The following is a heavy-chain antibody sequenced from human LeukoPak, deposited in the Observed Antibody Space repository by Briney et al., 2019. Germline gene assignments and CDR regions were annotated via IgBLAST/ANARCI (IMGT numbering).Heavy chain of an antibody. V-gene: IGHV1-8*02. CDR3: ARQYQLLWEGYYYYYYMDV. CDR1: GGTFSSYA. Sequence: EASVKVSCKASGGTFSSYAISWVRQATGQGLEWMGWMNPNSGNTGYAQKFQGRVTMTRNTSISTAYMELSSLRSEDTAVYYCARQYQLLWEGYYYYYYMDVWGKGTTVTISS. CDR2: MNPNSGNT. J-gene: IGHJ6*03. D-gene: IGHD2-2*01.